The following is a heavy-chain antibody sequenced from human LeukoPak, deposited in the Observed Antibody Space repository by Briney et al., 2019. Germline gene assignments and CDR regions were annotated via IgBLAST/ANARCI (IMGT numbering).Heavy chain of an antibody. CDR1: GGTFSSYA. D-gene: IGHD6-13*01. Sequence: SVKVSCKASGGTFSSYAISWVRQAPGQGLEWMGGIIPIFGTANYAQKFQGRVTITADESTSTAYMELSSLRSEDTAVYYCARDKLSSAAALGYWGQGTLVTVSS. V-gene: IGHV1-69*13. J-gene: IGHJ4*02. CDR3: ARDKLSSAAALGY. CDR2: IIPIFGTA.